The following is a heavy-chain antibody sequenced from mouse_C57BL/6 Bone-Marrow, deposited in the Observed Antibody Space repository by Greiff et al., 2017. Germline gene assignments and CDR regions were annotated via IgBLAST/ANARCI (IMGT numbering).Heavy chain of an antibody. Sequence: EVQVVESGGGLVKPGGSLKLSCAASGFTFSSYAMSWVRQTPEKRLEWVATISDGGSYTYYPDNVKGRFTISRDNAKNNLYLQMSHLKSEDTAMYYCAREDSNPDYAMDYWGQGTSVTVSS. V-gene: IGHV5-4*01. CDR1: GFTFSSYA. J-gene: IGHJ4*01. CDR2: ISDGGSYT. CDR3: AREDSNPDYAMDY. D-gene: IGHD2-5*01.